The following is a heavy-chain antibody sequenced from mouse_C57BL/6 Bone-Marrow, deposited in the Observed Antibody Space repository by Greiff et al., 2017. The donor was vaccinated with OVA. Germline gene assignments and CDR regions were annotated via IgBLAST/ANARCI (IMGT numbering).Heavy chain of an antibody. CDR2: SRNKANDYTT. V-gene: IGHV7-1*01. CDR3: ARVITTVVARYWYFDV. CDR1: GFTFSDFY. J-gene: IGHJ1*03. D-gene: IGHD1-1*01. Sequence: EVKLMESGGGLVQSGRSLRLSCATSGFTFSDFYMEWVRQAPGKGLEWIAASRNKANDYTTEYSASVKGRFIVSRDTSQSILYLQMNALRAEDTAIYYCARVITTVVARYWYFDVWGTGTTVTVSS.